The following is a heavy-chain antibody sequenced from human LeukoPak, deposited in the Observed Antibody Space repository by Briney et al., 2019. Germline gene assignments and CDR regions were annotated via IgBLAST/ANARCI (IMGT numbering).Heavy chain of an antibody. CDR1: GGSISSHY. J-gene: IGHJ6*03. CDR3: ARMQQLGYYYYYYMDV. D-gene: IGHD6-13*01. Sequence: PSKTLSLTCTVSGGSISSHYWSWIRQPPGKGLEWIGYIYYSGSTNYNPSLKSRVTISVDTSKNQFSLKLSSVTAADTAVYYCARMQQLGYYYYYYMDVWGKGTTVTVSS. CDR2: IYYSGST. V-gene: IGHV4-59*11.